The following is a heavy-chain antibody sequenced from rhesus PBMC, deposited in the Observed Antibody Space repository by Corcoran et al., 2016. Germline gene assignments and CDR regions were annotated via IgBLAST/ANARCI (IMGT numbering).Heavy chain of an antibody. J-gene: IGHJ4*01. CDR3: ARVPAGTTHFDY. CDR2: ISGSSGST. D-gene: IGHD1-14*01. V-gene: IGHV4-65*01. CDR1: GGSISSSNW. Sequence: QVQLQESGPGLVKPSETLSLTCAVSGGSISSSNWWSWIPQPPGKGLEWIGYISGSSGSTYYNPSLKSRVTISTDTSKNQFSLKLSSVTAADTAVYYCARVPAGTTHFDYWGQGVLVTVSS.